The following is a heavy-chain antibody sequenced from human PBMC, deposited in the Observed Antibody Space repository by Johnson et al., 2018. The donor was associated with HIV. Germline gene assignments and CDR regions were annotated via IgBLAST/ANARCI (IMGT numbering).Heavy chain of an antibody. V-gene: IGHV3-30*02. CDR3: AKDLNYGSGPVDI. CDR1: GFPFSNYG. J-gene: IGHJ3*02. Sequence: QVQLVESGGGVVQPGGSLRLSCAASGFPFSNYGMHWVRQAPGKGLEWVAFIRYDGTNKYYADSVTGRFTISRDNAKNTLYLQMNRLRAEDTAVYYCAKDLNYGSGPVDIWGQGTMVTVSS. D-gene: IGHD3-10*01. CDR2: IRYDGTNK.